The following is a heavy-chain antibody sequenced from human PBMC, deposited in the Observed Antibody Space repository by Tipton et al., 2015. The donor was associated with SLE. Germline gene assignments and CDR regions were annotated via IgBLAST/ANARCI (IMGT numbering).Heavy chain of an antibody. V-gene: IGHV3-21*01. Sequence: SLRLSCAASGFTFSSYWMHWVRQAPGKGLEWVSAISGSGGSTYYADSVKGRFTISRDNAKNSLYLQMNSLRAEDTAVYYCAMGERWLQFFDYWGQGTLVTVSS. J-gene: IGHJ4*02. CDR3: AMGERWLQFFDY. D-gene: IGHD5-24*01. CDR1: GFTFSSYW. CDR2: ISGSGGST.